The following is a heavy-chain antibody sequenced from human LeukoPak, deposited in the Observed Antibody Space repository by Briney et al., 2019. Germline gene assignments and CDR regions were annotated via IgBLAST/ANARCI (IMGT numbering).Heavy chain of an antibody. CDR2: ISWNSGSI. J-gene: IGHJ4*02. D-gene: IGHD6-13*01. V-gene: IGHV3-9*01. Sequence: GRSLRLSCAASGFTFDDYAMHWVRQAPGKGLEWVSGISWNSGSIGYADSVKGRITISRDNAKNSLYLQMNSLRAEDTALYYCAKDYYSSSWTIDYWGQGTLVTVSS. CDR1: GFTFDDYA. CDR3: AKDYYSSSWTIDY.